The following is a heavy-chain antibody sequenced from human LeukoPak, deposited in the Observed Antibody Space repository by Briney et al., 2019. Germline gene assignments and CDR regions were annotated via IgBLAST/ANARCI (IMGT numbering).Heavy chain of an antibody. CDR3: ARGVRWNDY. D-gene: IGHD3-16*01. V-gene: IGHV4-59*01. CDR2: IYYSGST. Sequence: SETLSLTCTVSGGSISSYYWSWIRHPPGKGLEWIGYIYYSGSTNYNPSLKSRVTISVDTSKNQFSLRLSSVTAADTAVYYCARGVRWNDYWGQGTLVTVSS. J-gene: IGHJ4*02. CDR1: GGSISSYY.